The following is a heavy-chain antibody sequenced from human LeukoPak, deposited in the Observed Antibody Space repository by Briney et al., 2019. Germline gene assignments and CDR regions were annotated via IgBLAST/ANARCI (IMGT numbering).Heavy chain of an antibody. Sequence: PSETLSLTCAVYGGSFSGYYWSWIRQPPGKGLEWIGEINHSGSTNYNPSLKSRVTISVDTSKNQFSLKLSSVTAADTAVYYCARVVWASFDYWGQGTLVTVSS. CDR2: INHSGST. CDR1: GGSFSGYY. CDR3: ARVVWASFDY. V-gene: IGHV4-34*01. D-gene: IGHD2-8*01. J-gene: IGHJ4*02.